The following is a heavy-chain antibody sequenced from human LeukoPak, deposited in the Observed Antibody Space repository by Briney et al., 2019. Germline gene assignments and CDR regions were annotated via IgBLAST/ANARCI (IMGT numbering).Heavy chain of an antibody. CDR2: ICHDGAST. CDR3: AKYGSGQLWLLGWYFDF. D-gene: IGHD3-16*01. J-gene: IGHJ2*01. CDR1: GYTFYNYA. V-gene: IGHV3-23*01. Sequence: GGSLRLSCAASGYTFYNYAVTWVRQAPGKGLEWVASICHDGASTHYADSVRGRFTISRDNYKNTVFMQMASLRAEDTAVYFCAKYGSGQLWLLGWYFDFWGRGTLVSVSS.